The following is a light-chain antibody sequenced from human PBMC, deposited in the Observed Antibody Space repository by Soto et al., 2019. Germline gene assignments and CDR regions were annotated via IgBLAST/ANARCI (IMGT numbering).Light chain of an antibody. V-gene: IGLV1-51*01. CDR2: NNN. CDR1: RSNIGNNY. CDR3: VTWDTSLRTGV. Sequence: QSVLTQPPSVSAAPGQKVTISCSGSRSNIGNNYVAWYQQFPGTVPKLLIYNNNGRRSGTPDRISGSASGTSATLTITGLQTGDEADYFCVTWDTSLRTGVFGGGTKLTVL. J-gene: IGLJ3*02.